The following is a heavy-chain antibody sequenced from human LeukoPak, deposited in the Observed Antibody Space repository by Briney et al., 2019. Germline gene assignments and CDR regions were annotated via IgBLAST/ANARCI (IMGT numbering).Heavy chain of an antibody. J-gene: IGHJ4*02. Sequence: GGSLRLSCAAPGFTFRRYGINWVRQAPGKGLEWVAFIRYDGSNKYYADSVKGRFTISRDNSKNTLYLQMNSLRAEDTAVYYCAKGLTAAGDPTTLDYWGQGTLVTVSP. CDR3: AKGLTAAGDPTTLDY. D-gene: IGHD6-13*01. CDR2: IRYDGSNK. V-gene: IGHV3-30*02. CDR1: GFTFRRYG.